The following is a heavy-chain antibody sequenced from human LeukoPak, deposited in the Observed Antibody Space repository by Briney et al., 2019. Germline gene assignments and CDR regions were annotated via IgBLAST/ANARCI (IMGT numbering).Heavy chain of an antibody. J-gene: IGHJ5*02. D-gene: IGHD6-6*01. CDR2: IYSSGST. Sequence: PSETLSLTCTVSGGSISSYYWSWIRQPPGKGLEWIGYIYSSGSTNYNPSLKSRVTISVDTSKNQFSLMLSSVTAEDTAVYYCARHSSSSRGWFDPWGQGTLVTVSS. CDR1: GGSISSYY. CDR3: ARHSSSSRGWFDP. V-gene: IGHV4-59*08.